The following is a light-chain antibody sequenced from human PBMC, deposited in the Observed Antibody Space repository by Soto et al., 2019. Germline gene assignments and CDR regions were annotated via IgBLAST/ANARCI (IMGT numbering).Light chain of an antibody. J-gene: IGLJ3*02. CDR2: GNS. CDR1: SSNIGAGYD. CDR3: QSYDSSVSGWV. V-gene: IGLV1-40*01. Sequence: QSVLTQPPSVSGAPGQRVTISCTGSSSNIGAGYDVHWYQQRPGTAPKLLIHGNSNRPSGVPDRFSGSKSGTSASLAITGLQAEDEADYYCQSYDSSVSGWVFGGGTKLTVL.